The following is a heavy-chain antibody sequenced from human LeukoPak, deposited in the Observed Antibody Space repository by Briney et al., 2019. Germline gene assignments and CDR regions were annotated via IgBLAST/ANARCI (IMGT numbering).Heavy chain of an antibody. D-gene: IGHD3-10*01. J-gene: IGHJ4*02. CDR1: GFTFSSYG. V-gene: IGHV3-30*18. CDR3: AKVVYYGSGSLGGFDY. CDR2: ISYDGSNK. Sequence: GRSLRLSCAASGFTFSSYGMHWVRQAPGKGLEWVAVISYDGSNKYYADSVKGRFTIPRDNSKNTLYLQMNSLRAEDTAVYYCAKVVYYGSGSLGGFDYWGQGTLVTVSS.